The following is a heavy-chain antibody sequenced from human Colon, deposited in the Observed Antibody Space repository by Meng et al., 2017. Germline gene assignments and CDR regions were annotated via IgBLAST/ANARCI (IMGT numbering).Heavy chain of an antibody. Sequence: QVQLQQSGPGLVKPSQTLPLTCVISGDSVSSNTAAWNWIRQSPSRDLEWLGRTYYRSKWYNEYAVSVKSRMTFNADTSKNQVSLQVNSVTPEDTAVYYCARDHGYSYGLPLDYWGQGILVTVSS. J-gene: IGHJ4*02. D-gene: IGHD5-18*01. CDR3: ARDHGYSYGLPLDY. CDR2: TYYRSKWYN. V-gene: IGHV6-1*01. CDR1: GDSVSSNTAA.